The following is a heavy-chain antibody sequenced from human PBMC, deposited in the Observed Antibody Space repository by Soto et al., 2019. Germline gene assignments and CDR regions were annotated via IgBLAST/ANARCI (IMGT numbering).Heavy chain of an antibody. D-gene: IGHD3-10*01. CDR2: IHYSGST. Sequence: VQLQESGPGLVKPSETLSLTCTVSGGSISTYYWSWIRQPPGKGLEWIGYIHYSGSTDYNPSLTRRVIISGDTSKKQFSLKLSSVTAADTAVYYCATSIYSDSGSYYLCAFDICGQVTMVTVSS. CDR3: ATSIYSDSGSYYLCAFDI. CDR1: GGSISTYY. V-gene: IGHV4-59*08. J-gene: IGHJ3*02.